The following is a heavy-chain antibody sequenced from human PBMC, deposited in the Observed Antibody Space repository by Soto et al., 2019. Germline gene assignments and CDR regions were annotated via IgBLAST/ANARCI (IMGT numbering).Heavy chain of an antibody. CDR2: IGVAGDT. J-gene: IGHJ3*02. CDR3: ARDRGYCTSTNCEQAFDI. D-gene: IGHD2-2*01. Sequence: EVQLVESGGGLVQPGGSLRLSCAASGFTFSTYDMYWFRLGAGKGLECVSSIGVAGDTYYAGSVKGRFTISRENAKNSLYLQMNSLTAGDTAVYYCARDRGYCTSTNCEQAFDIWGQGTMVTVSS. V-gene: IGHV3-13*04. CDR1: GFTFSTYD.